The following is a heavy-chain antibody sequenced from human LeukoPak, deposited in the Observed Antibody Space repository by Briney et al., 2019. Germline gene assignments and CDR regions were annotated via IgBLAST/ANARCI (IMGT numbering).Heavy chain of an antibody. V-gene: IGHV4-61*02. CDR1: AGSINSGDYY. Sequence: SQTLSLTCTVSAGSINSGDYYWSWIRQPAGKGLEWIGRIYSPGTNYNYNPSPKSRVTISIDTSKNQFSLKLTSVTAADTAVYYCARGIGTSYDSSRDAFDIWGQGTMVTVSS. J-gene: IGHJ3*02. CDR3: ARGIGTSYDSSRDAFDI. CDR2: IYSPGT. D-gene: IGHD3-22*01.